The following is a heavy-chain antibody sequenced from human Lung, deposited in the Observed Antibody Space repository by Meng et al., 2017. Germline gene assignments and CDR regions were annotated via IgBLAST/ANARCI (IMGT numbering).Heavy chain of an antibody. V-gene: IGHV4-34*01. D-gene: IGHD4-11*01. CDR3: ARGPTTMAHDFDY. J-gene: IGHJ4*02. CDR1: GGSFSDYY. CDR2: NNHSGST. Sequence: QVQLQQVGAGLLEPSATQAPSCVVSGGSFSDYYWSWIRQSPGKGLEWIGENNHSGSTNYNPSLESRATISVDTSQNNLSLKLSSVTAADSAVYYCARGPTTMAHDFDYWGQGTLVTVSS.